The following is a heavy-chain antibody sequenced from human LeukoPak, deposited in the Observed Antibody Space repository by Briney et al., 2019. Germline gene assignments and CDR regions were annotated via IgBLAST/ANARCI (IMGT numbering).Heavy chain of an antibody. CDR2: ISGSGGST. D-gene: IGHD5-18*01. J-gene: IGHJ4*02. CDR3: AKDLSGNSYGYTGHTFDY. Sequence: GGSLRLSCAASGFTFSIYAMSWVRQAPGKGLEWVSAISGSGGSTYYADSVKGRFTISRDNSKNTLYLQMNSLRAEDTAVYYCAKDLSGNSYGYTGHTFDYWGQGTLVTVSS. CDR1: GFTFSIYA. V-gene: IGHV3-23*01.